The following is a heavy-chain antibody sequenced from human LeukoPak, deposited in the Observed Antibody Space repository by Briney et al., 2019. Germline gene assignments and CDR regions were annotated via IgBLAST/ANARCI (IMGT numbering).Heavy chain of an antibody. D-gene: IGHD4-17*01. CDR1: GCTFSSYA. CDR2: IIPILGIA. J-gene: IGHJ4*02. V-gene: IGHV1-69*04. Sequence: ASVKVSCKASGCTFSSYAISWLRQAPGQGLEWMGRIIPILGIANYAQKFQGRVTITADKSTSTAYMELSSLRSEDTAVYYCARELTVTTKDYWGQGTLVTVSS. CDR3: ARELTVTTKDY.